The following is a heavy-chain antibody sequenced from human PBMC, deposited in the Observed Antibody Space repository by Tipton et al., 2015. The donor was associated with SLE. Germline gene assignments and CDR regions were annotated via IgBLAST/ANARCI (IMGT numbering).Heavy chain of an antibody. D-gene: IGHD5-12*01. CDR2: VYYTGNT. CDR3: ARGGVGGYDYFDY. Sequence: TLSLTCIVSGDSISSSSYYWGWIRQPPGKGLEWVGTVYYTGNTFYNPSLKSRVTISADTSKNQFSLELSSVTAADTAVYSCARGGVGGYDYFDYWGQGILVTVSS. V-gene: IGHV4-39*07. CDR1: GDSISSSSYY. J-gene: IGHJ4*02.